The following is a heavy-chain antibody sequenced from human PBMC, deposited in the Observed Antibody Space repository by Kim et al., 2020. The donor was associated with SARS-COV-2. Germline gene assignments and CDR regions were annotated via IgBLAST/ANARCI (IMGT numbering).Heavy chain of an antibody. J-gene: IGHJ1*01. CDR2: ISDSGADT. CDR1: GFTFNNYA. Sequence: GGSLRLSCAASGFTFNNYAMIWVRQAPGKGLEWVAAISDSGADTSYADSVQGRFTVSRDNSKNTLYLLMSSLKGEDTAVYYCAKPPVRVALPPGVWGRGTLVTVSS. V-gene: IGHV3-23*01. D-gene: IGHD2-15*01. CDR3: AKPPVRVALPPGV.